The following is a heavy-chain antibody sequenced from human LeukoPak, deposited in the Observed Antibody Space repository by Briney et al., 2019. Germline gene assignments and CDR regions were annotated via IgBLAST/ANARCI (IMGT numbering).Heavy chain of an antibody. Sequence: ASVKVSCKASGYTFTAYYMHWLRQAPGQGLEWMGWIDTKTGDTKYAQKFQGRLTITRDASIDTTYVELRSLISDDTAVYYCASEATCDGGRSYLQRVASWGPGTLVTVSS. V-gene: IGHV1-2*02. CDR2: IDTKTGDT. D-gene: IGHD2-15*01. CDR1: GYTFTAYY. J-gene: IGHJ4*02. CDR3: ASEATCDGGRSYLQRVAS.